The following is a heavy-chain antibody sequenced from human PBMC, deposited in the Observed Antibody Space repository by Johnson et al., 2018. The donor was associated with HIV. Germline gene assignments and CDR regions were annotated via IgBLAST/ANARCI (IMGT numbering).Heavy chain of an antibody. CDR3: AKKALGDVDAFDI. CDR2: ISGSGGST. J-gene: IGHJ3*02. V-gene: IGHV3-23*04. CDR1: GFTFSSYA. Sequence: VQLVESGGGVVRPGGSLRLSCAASGFTFSSYAMSWVRQAPGKGLEWVSAISGSGGSTYYADSVKARFTISRDNSKNTLYLQMNSLRAEDTAVYYCAKKALGDVDAFDIWGQGTMVTVSS. D-gene: IGHD2-21*02.